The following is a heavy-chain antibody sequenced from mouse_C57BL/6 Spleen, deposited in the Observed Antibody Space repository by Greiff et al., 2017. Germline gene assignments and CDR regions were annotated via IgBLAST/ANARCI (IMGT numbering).Heavy chain of an antibody. Sequence: EVKLMESGGGLVKPGGSLKLSCAASGFTFSSYAMSWVRQTPEKRLEWVATISDGGSYTYYPDNVKGRFTISRDNAKNNLYLQMSHLKSEDTAMYYCARGGRWLLLYYFDYWGQGTTLTVSS. CDR1: GFTFSSYA. J-gene: IGHJ2*01. D-gene: IGHD2-3*01. CDR2: ISDGGSYT. CDR3: ARGGRWLLLYYFDY. V-gene: IGHV5-4*03.